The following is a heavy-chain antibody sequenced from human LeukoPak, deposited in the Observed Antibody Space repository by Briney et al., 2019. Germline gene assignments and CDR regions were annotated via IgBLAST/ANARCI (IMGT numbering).Heavy chain of an antibody. CDR3: AKGNGGYYYYLDV. J-gene: IGHJ6*03. CDR2: IWYDGSNK. CDR1: GHTFSSYG. V-gene: IGHV3-33*06. Sequence: PGGTLRLSCAASGHTFSSYGMHWLPQAPGKGLERLAVIWYDGSNKYYADSVKGRFTISRDNSQNTLYLQVNSLRAEDTAVYYCAKGNGGYYYYLDVWGKGTTVTVSS. D-gene: IGHD1-1*01.